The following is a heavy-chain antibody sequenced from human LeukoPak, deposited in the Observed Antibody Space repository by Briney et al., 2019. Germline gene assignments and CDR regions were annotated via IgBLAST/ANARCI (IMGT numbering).Heavy chain of an antibody. CDR1: GFTFSSYS. V-gene: IGHV3-48*04. CDR2: ISSSSSTI. J-gene: IGHJ6*04. D-gene: IGHD3-10*02. CDR3: AELGITMIGGV. Sequence: RPGGSLRLSCAASGFTFSSYSTNWVRQAPGKGLEWVSYISSSSSTIYYADSVKGRFTISRDNAKNSLYLQMNSLRAEDTAVYYCAELGITMIGGVWGKGTTVTISS.